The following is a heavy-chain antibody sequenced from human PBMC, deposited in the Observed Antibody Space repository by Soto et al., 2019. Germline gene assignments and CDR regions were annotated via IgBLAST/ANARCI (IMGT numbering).Heavy chain of an antibody. CDR1: GFTFSSYW. CDR2: INSDGSST. CDR3: ARDRDDYGGNLAY. D-gene: IGHD4-17*01. J-gene: IGHJ4*02. Sequence: LRLSCAASGFTFSSYWMHWVRQAPGKGLVWVSRINSDGSSTIYADSVKGRFTISRDNAKNTLYLQMNSLRAEDTAVYYCARDRDDYGGNLAYWGQGTLVTAPQ. V-gene: IGHV3-74*01.